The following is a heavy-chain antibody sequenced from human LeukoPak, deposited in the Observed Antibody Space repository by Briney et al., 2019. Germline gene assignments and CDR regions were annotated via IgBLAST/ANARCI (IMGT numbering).Heavy chain of an antibody. CDR3: ARGPLVRLPSSFDP. CDR2: MNPNSGNT. CDR1: GYTFTGYY. J-gene: IGHJ5*02. Sequence: ASVKVSCKASGYTFTGYYMNWVRQAPGQGLEWMGWMNPNSGNTGSAQRFPGRITMTRDTSISTAYMDLSSLRFEDTAVYYCARGPLVRLPSSFDPWGQGTLVTVSS. D-gene: IGHD3-16*02. V-gene: IGHV1-8*02.